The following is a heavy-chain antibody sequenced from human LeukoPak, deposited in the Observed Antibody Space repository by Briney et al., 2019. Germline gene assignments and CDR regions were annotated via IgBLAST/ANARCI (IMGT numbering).Heavy chain of an antibody. CDR1: GFTFSNYA. D-gene: IGHD3-3*01. Sequence: GGSLRLSCAASGFTFSNYAKSWVRQAPGKGLKWVATVNDNGAATYYADSVKGRFTISRDNSKNTLYLQMNSLRAEDTAVYYCAKGSGGITIFGVIIRPFDYWGQGTLVTVSS. CDR3: AKGSGGITIFGVIIRPFDY. J-gene: IGHJ4*02. CDR2: VNDNGAAT. V-gene: IGHV3-23*01.